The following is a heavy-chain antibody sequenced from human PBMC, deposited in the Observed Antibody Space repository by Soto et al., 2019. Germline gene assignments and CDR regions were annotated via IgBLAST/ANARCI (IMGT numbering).Heavy chain of an antibody. V-gene: IGHV3-48*02. D-gene: IGHD3-16*01. CDR3: VRDLHYAFDY. CDR2: IGGPGTTI. Sequence: PGGSLRLSCAASGFPFTSFSMNWVRQAPGRGLEWVSYIGGPGTTITYADSVKGRFTISRDNAKNSLYLQMNSLRDEDTAVYCCVRDLHYAFDYWGQGILVTVSS. CDR1: GFPFTSFS. J-gene: IGHJ4*02.